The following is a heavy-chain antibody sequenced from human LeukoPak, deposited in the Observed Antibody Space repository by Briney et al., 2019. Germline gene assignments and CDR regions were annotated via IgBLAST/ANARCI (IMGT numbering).Heavy chain of an antibody. CDR1: GGSFSGYY. D-gene: IGHD3-10*01. V-gene: IGHV4-34*01. CDR2: INHSGST. J-gene: IGHJ3*02. Sequence: PSETLSLTCAVYGGSFSGYYWSWIRQPPGKGLEWIGEINHSGSTNYNPSLKSRVTISVDTSKNQFSLKLSSVTAADTAVYYCARGTMDHDAFDIWGQGTMVTVSS. CDR3: ARGTMDHDAFDI.